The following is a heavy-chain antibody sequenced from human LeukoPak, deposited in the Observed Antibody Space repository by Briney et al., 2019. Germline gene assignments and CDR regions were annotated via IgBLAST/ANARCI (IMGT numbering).Heavy chain of an antibody. J-gene: IGHJ4*02. Sequence: PGRSLRLSCAASGFTFSSYAMHWVRQAPGKGLEWVAVISYDGSNKYYADSVKGRFTISRDNSKNTLYLQMNSLRAEDTAVYYCAGISPWGQGTLVTVSS. V-gene: IGHV3-30*04. CDR3: AGISP. CDR2: ISYDGSNK. CDR1: GFTFSSYA.